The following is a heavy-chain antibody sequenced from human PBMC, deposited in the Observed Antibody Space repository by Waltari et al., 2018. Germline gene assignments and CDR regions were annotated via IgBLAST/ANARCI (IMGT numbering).Heavy chain of an antibody. Sequence: EVQLVETGGGLIQPARPLTIPCAAPGFRVTHNSMSRFRPAPGKRLEWFSVNVSGDSTYYPAAVKGQFIISRDKPTNTLHLPMNRLTVAATALYYRARRGTVDTSCYDHWGQGTRVRVSS. CDR1: GFRVTHNS. CDR2: NVSGDST. CDR3: ARRGTVDTSCYDH. V-gene: IGHV3-53*02. J-gene: IGHJ4*02. D-gene: IGHD5-12*01.